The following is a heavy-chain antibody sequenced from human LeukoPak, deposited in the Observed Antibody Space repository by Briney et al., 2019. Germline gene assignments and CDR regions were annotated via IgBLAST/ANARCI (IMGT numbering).Heavy chain of an antibody. D-gene: IGHD6-19*01. CDR1: GFSLRTGGGG. Sequence: CGPTLAHLPQTLTLTCTFSGFSLRTGGGGVGWIRQPPGKALKWLSLIYWNDDKRHSPSLKSRLTITKDNSKTQVVHTMTNMDPVDTATYYCAHSFARIAVVGTVFDYWGQGTVVTVSS. V-gene: IGHV2-5*01. CDR3: AHSFARIAVVGTVFDY. CDR2: IYWNDDK. J-gene: IGHJ4*02.